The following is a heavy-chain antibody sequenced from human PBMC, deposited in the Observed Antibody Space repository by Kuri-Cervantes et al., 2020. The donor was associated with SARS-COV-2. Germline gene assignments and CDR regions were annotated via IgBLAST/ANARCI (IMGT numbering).Heavy chain of an antibody. CDR1: GGSFSDYY. CDR2: INHSGNT. Sequence: SETLSLTCAVYGGSFSDYYWSWVRQPPGKGLEWIGEINHSGNTNYDPSLKSRVTISVDTSKNQFSLKLSSVTAADTAVYYCARDTSSARYCSGGSCYGVDVWGQGTTVTVSS. V-gene: IGHV4-34*01. CDR3: ARDTSSARYCSGGSCYGVDV. J-gene: IGHJ6*02. D-gene: IGHD2-15*01.